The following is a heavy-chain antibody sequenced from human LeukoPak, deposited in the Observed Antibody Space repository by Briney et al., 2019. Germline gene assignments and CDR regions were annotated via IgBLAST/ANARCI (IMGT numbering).Heavy chain of an antibody. CDR2: IYYSGST. V-gene: IGHV4-59*01. J-gene: IGHJ4*02. Sequence: PSETLSLTCTVSGGSISSYYWSWIRQPPGKGLEWIGYIYYSGSTNYNPSLKSRVTISVDTSKNQFSLKLSSVTAADTAVYYCARGAGSGRIDYWGQGTLVTVSS. CDR3: ARGAGSGRIDY. CDR1: GGSISSYY. D-gene: IGHD3-10*01.